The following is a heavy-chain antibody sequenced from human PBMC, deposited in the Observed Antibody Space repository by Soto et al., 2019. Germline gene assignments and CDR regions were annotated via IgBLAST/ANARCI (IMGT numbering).Heavy chain of an antibody. CDR3: AHRVDYGDYRAEYFQH. CDR2: IYWNDDK. D-gene: IGHD4-17*01. Sequence: GSGPTLVNPTQTLTLTCTFSGFSLSTSGVGVGWIRQPPGKALEWLALIYWNDDKRYSPSLKSRLTITKDTSKNQVVLTMTNMDPVDTATYYCAHRVDYGDYRAEYFQHWGQGTLVTVSS. V-gene: IGHV2-5*01. J-gene: IGHJ1*01. CDR1: GFSLSTSGVG.